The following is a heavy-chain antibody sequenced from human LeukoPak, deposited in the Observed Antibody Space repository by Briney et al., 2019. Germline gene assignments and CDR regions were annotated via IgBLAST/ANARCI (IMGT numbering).Heavy chain of an antibody. J-gene: IGHJ3*02. Sequence: ASVKVSCKASGYTFTSYYMHWVRQAPGQGLEWMGIINPSGGSTSYAQKFQGRVTMTRNTSISTAYMELSSLRSEDTAVYYCARVLRRITMVRGVIGIWGQGTMVTVSS. CDR2: INPSGGST. D-gene: IGHD3-10*01. V-gene: IGHV1-46*01. CDR1: GYTFTSYY. CDR3: ARVLRRITMVRGVIGI.